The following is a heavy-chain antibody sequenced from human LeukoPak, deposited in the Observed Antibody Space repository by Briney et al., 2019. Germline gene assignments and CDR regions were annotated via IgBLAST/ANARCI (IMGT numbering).Heavy chain of an antibody. V-gene: IGHV4-38-2*02. J-gene: IGHJ2*01. CDR3: ARVNYSRSYDYWYFDL. Sequence: SETLSLTCTVSGYSISSGYYWTWIRPPPGKGLEWIGGIYHSGSTYNNPSLKSRVTISVDTSKNQFSLKLSSVSAADTAVYYCARVNYSRSYDYWYFDLWGRGTLVTVSS. CDR1: GYSISSGYY. CDR2: IYHSGST. D-gene: IGHD6-13*01.